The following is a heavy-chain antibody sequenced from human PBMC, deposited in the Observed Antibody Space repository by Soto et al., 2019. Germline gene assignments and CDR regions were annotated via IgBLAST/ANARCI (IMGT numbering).Heavy chain of an antibody. J-gene: IGHJ3*02. CDR1: GFTFTSSA. D-gene: IGHD5-18*01. CDR2: IVVGSGNT. CDR3: AATVDTAMAQDAFDI. V-gene: IGHV1-58*01. Sequence: VKVSCKASGFTFTSSAVQWVRQARGQRLEWIGWIVVGSGNTNYAQKFQERVTITRDMSTSTAYMELSSLRSEDTAVYYCAATVDTAMAQDAFDIWGQGTMVTVS.